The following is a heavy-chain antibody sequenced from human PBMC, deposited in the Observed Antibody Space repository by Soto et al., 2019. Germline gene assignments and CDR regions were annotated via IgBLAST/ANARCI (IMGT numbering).Heavy chain of an antibody. Sequence: QAQGKGLEWVSYISPGGDRIYYAESLKGRITISRDNARNSLSLQMNILSDEDTAVYYGTKRATSVGWGVDIWGQATL. CDR2: ISPGGDRI. CDR3: TKRATSVGWGVDI. J-gene: IGHJ4*01. D-gene: IGHD2-8*01. V-gene: IGHV3-48*02.